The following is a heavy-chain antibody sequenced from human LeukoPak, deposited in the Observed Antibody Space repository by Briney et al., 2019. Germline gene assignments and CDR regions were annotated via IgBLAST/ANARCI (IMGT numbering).Heavy chain of an antibody. Sequence: PSETLSLTCTVPGYSIRSGDNWEWIRQPPGKGLERMGSIYHSGSTYYNPSLKSRVTISVATSKNQFSLKLSSVTAADTAVYYCARGQYLVYWGQGTLVTVSS. CDR2: IYHSGST. CDR3: ARGQYLVY. D-gene: IGHD2-2*01. V-gene: IGHV4-38-2*02. CDR1: GYSIRSGDN. J-gene: IGHJ4*02.